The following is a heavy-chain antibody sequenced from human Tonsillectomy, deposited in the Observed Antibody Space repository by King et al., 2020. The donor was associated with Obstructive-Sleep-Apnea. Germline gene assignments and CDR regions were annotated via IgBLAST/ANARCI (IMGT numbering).Heavy chain of an antibody. CDR3: AKVALVGASFRGAFDI. V-gene: IGHV3-23*04. CDR2: ISDSGGST. Sequence: VQLVESGGGLVQPGGSLRLSCGASGFIFSSYAMSWVRQAPGKGLEWVSGISDSGGSTYYADSLKGRFTISRDNSKSTLFLQMNSLRADDTAVFYCAKVALVGASFRGAFDIWGQGTMVTVSS. CDR1: GFIFSSYA. J-gene: IGHJ3*02. D-gene: IGHD1-26*01.